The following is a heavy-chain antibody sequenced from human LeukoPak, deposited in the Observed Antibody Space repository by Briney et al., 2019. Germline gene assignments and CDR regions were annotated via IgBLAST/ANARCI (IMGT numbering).Heavy chain of an antibody. D-gene: IGHD6-19*01. CDR1: GFTFSSYA. V-gene: IGHV3-23*01. J-gene: IGHJ4*02. CDR3: AKDLSYSSGLGSFDY. CDR2: ISGSGGST. Sequence: PGGSLRLSCAPSGFTFSSYAMSWVRQAPGKGLEWVSAISGSGGSTYYADSVKGRFTISRDNSKNTLYLQMNSLRAEDTAVYYCAKDLSYSSGLGSFDYWGQGTLVTVSS.